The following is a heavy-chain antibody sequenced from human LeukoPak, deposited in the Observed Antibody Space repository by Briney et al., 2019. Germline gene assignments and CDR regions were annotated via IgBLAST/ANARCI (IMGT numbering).Heavy chain of an antibody. J-gene: IGHJ4*02. CDR1: GFSFSTYS. CDR2: ISSSSGAI. Sequence: GGSLRLSCAASGFSFSTYSMNWVRQAPGKGLEWVSYISSSSGAIYYADSVKGRFTISRDNAKNSLYLQMNSLRDEDTAVYYCAGLRNWSTDYWGQGTLVTVSS. CDR3: AGLRNWSTDY. V-gene: IGHV3-48*02. D-gene: IGHD1-1*01.